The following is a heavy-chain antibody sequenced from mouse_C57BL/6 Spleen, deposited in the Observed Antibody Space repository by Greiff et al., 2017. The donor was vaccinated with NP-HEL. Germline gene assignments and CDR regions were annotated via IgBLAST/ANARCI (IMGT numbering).Heavy chain of an antibody. V-gene: IGHV1-15*01. D-gene: IGHD1-1*01. Sequence: QVQLQQSGAELVRPGASVTLSCKASGYTFTDYEMHWVKQTPVHGLEWIGAIDPETGGTAYNQKFKGKAILTADKSSSTAYMELRSLTSEDSAVYYCTPGYYYGSSYVYWGQGTTLTVSS. CDR2: IDPETGGT. CDR3: TPGYYYGSSYVY. CDR1: GYTFTDYE. J-gene: IGHJ2*01.